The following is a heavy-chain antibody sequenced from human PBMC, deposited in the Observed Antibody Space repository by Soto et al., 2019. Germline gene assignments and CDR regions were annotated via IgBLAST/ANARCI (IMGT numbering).Heavy chain of an antibody. D-gene: IGHD6-13*01. CDR3: ARRYSSSFDF. V-gene: IGHV4-59*08. J-gene: IGHJ4*02. CDR2: LYYSGST. Sequence: SETLSLTYSASGGSISNYYWSWIRQPPGKGLEWIGYLYYSGSTNYNPSLKSRVTISVDTSKNQFSLKLSSVTAADTAVYYCARRYSSSFDFWGQGNLVTVSS. CDR1: GGSISNYY.